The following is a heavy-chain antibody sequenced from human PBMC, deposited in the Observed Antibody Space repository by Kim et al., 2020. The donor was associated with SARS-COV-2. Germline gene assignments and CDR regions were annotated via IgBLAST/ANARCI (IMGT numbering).Heavy chain of an antibody. V-gene: IGHV3-13*01. J-gene: IGHJ2*01. Sequence: GGSLRLSCAASGFTFSSYDMHWVRQATGKCLEWVSAIGTAGDTYYPGSVKGRFTISRENAKNSLYLQMNSLRAGDTAVYYCARTSLYYRYFDLWGRGTLVTVSS. CDR2: IGTAGDT. CDR1: GFTFSSYD. CDR3: ARTSLYYRYFDL.